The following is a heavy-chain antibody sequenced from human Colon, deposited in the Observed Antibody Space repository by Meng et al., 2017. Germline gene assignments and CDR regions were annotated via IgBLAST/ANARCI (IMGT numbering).Heavy chain of an antibody. CDR1: GFSFSSYY. D-gene: IGHD3-10*01. V-gene: IGHV3-30*04. Sequence: QIELVVFGVGVVQPWVFLRLTWAASGFSFSSYYMHWVRQAPGKGLDWMAVISPEANAIYYRDSVKGGFIISRDNSKNTLFLQMISLRTEDAALYYCAREPVHRGWLDPWGQGTLVTVSS. CDR2: ISPEANAI. CDR3: AREPVHRGWLDP. J-gene: IGHJ5*02.